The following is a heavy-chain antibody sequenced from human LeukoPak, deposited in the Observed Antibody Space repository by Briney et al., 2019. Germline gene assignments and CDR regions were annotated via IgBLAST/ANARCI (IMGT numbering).Heavy chain of an antibody. CDR2: ISYDGSNK. CDR1: GFTFSSYA. CDR3: ARVRAAAEDDYFDY. D-gene: IGHD6-13*01. J-gene: IGHJ4*02. V-gene: IGHV3-30-3*01. Sequence: QTGGSLRLSCAASGFTFSSYAMHWVRQAPGKGLEWVAVISYDGSNKYYADSVKGRFTISRDNSKNTLYLQMNSLRAEDTAVYYCARVRAAAEDDYFDYWGQGTLVTVSS.